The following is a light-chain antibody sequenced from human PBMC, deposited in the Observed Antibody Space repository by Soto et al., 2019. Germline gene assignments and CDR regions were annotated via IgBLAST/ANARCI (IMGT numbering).Light chain of an antibody. CDR2: GAS. Sequence: EFVLTQSPGTLSLSPGERATLSCRASQSVSSSYLAWYQQKPGQAPRILIYGASTRATGIPDRFSGSGSGTDFTLTISRLVPEDFALYYCQQYGSSPPLTFGGGTKVEIK. CDR1: QSVSSSY. CDR3: QQYGSSPPLT. V-gene: IGKV3-20*01. J-gene: IGKJ4*01.